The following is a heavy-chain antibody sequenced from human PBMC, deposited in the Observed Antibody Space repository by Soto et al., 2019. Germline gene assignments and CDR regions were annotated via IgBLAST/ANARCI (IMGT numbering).Heavy chain of an antibody. V-gene: IGHV1-2*02. Sequence: QVQLVQSGAEVKKPGASVKVSCKASGYTFTGYYMHWVRQAPGQGLEWMGWINPNSGGTNYAQKFQGRVTMTRDTSISTAYMELSRLRSDDTAVYYCARVGGKFGELFMTHEDFDYWGQGTLVTVSS. CDR2: INPNSGGT. D-gene: IGHD3-10*01. CDR1: GYTFTGYY. CDR3: ARVGGKFGELFMTHEDFDY. J-gene: IGHJ4*02.